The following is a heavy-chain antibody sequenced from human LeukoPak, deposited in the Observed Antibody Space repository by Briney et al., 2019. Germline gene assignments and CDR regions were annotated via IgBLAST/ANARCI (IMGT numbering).Heavy chain of an antibody. Sequence: PSETLSLTCAVYGGSFSGYYWSWIRQPPGKGLEWIGEINHSGSTNYNPSLKSRVTISVDTSKNQFSLKLSSVTAADTAVYYCASLGEYYYDSSGYYIRVFDYWGQGTLVTVSS. CDR1: GGSFSGYY. J-gene: IGHJ4*02. CDR2: INHSGST. D-gene: IGHD3-22*01. V-gene: IGHV4-34*01. CDR3: ASLGEYYYDSSGYYIRVFDY.